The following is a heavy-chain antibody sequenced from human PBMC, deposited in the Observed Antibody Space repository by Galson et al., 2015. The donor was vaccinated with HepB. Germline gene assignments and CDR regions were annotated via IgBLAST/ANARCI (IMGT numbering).Heavy chain of an antibody. CDR2: ISYDGSNK. J-gene: IGHJ6*03. D-gene: IGHD7-27*01. CDR3: ARGPVYSNWGYYYYYYYMDV. Sequence: SLRLSCAASGFTFSSYAMHWVRQAPGKGLEWVAVISYDGSNKYYADSVKGRFTISRDNSKNTLYLQMNSLRAEDTAVYYCARGPVYSNWGYYYYYYYMDVWGKGTTVTVSS. CDR1: GFTFSSYA. V-gene: IGHV3-30-3*01.